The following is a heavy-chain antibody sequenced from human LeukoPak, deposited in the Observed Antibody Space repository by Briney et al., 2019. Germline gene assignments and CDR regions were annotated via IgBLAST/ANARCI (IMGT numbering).Heavy chain of an antibody. D-gene: IGHD3-10*01. CDR1: SGSVSSYY. CDR2: LYGSGST. V-gene: IGHV4-4*07. CDR3: ARDSLGSTASGRFDP. Sequence: SETLSLTCTVSSGSVSSYYWSWIRQPAGKGLEWIGRLYGSGSTIYNPSLEGRVTMSLDTSRNQFSLNLSSVTAGDTAVYYCARDSLGSTASGRFDPWGQETLDSVSS. J-gene: IGHJ5*02.